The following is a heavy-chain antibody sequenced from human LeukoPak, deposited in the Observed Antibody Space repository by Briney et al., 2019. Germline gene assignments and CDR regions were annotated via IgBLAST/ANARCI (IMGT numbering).Heavy chain of an antibody. V-gene: IGHV4-39*01. D-gene: IGHD6-13*01. CDR2: IYYGGST. CDR3: ARHLVYSSSWKGFDY. J-gene: IGHJ4*02. Sequence: SETLSLNCTVSGGSISRNSDYWGWIRQPPGKGLEWIGSIYYGGSTYYNPSLKSRVTISVDTSKNQFSLKLSSATAADTAVYYCARHLVYSSSWKGFDYWGQGTLVTVSS. CDR1: GGSISRNSDY.